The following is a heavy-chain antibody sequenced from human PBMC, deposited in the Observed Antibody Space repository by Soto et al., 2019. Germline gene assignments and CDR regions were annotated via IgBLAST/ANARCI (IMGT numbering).Heavy chain of an antibody. V-gene: IGHV4-31*03. J-gene: IGHJ3*02. CDR2: IYYSGST. CDR3: ARGLEWELLLDAFDI. D-gene: IGHD1-26*01. CDR1: GGSITSGVYY. Sequence: QVQLQESGPGLVKPSQTLSLTCTVSGGSITSGVYYWSWIRQHPGKGLEWIGYIYYSGSTFCNPSLTSRVTISVDTSKNQFSLKLSSVTAADTAVYFCARGLEWELLLDAFDIWGQGTMVTVSS.